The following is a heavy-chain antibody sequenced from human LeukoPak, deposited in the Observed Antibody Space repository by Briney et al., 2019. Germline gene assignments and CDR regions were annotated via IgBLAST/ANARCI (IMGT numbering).Heavy chain of an antibody. J-gene: IGHJ6*02. V-gene: IGHV1-18*01. Sequence: ASVKVSCKASGYTFTSYGISWVRQAPGQGLEWMGRISAYNGNTNYAQKLQGRVTMTTDTSTSTAYMELRSLRSDDTAVYYCARVSPSGWDCYYTGMDVWGQGTTVTVSS. CDR3: ARVSPSGWDCYYTGMDV. CDR2: ISAYNGNT. CDR1: GYTFTSYG. D-gene: IGHD6-19*01.